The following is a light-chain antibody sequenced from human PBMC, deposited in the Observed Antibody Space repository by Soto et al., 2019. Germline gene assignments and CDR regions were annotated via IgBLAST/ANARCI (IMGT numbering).Light chain of an antibody. J-gene: IGKJ1*01. CDR3: MQALQSPLRT. CDR2: LGS. V-gene: IGKV2-28*01. CDR1: QSLLQTNGYNY. Sequence: DIVMTQSPLSLFVTPGEPASISCRSSQSLLQTNGYNYLDWYLQKPGQSPQLLIYLGSNRVSGVPDRFRGSGSGTDFTLKISRVXAEDVGVYYCMQALQSPLRTFGQGTKVDIK.